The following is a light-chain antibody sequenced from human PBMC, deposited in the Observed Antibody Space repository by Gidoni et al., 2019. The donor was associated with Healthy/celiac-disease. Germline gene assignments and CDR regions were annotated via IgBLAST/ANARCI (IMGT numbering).Light chain of an antibody. V-gene: IGKV3-11*01. CDR2: DAA. CDR3: QQRSNWPPLT. Sequence: EIVLTQSPATLSWSPGESATLSCRASQSVSSYLAWYQQKPGQAPRLLIYDAANRATGIPARFSGSGSGTDFTLTISSLEPEDFAVYYCQQRSNWPPLTFGGXTKVEIK. J-gene: IGKJ4*01. CDR1: QSVSSY.